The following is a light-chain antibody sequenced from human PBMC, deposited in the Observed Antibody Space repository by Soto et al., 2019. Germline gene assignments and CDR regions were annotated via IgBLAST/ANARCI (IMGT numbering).Light chain of an antibody. CDR3: SSYAKRSTLEGV. CDR1: TSDVGGYNY. V-gene: IGLV2-14*01. Sequence: QSVLTQPASVSGSPGQSIAISCTGTTSDVGGYNYVSWYQQHPGKAPKLMLYEVSNRPSGVSNRFSGSQSGNTASLTISGLQAEDEADYYCSSYAKRSTLEGVFGTGTKVTVL. CDR2: EVS. J-gene: IGLJ1*01.